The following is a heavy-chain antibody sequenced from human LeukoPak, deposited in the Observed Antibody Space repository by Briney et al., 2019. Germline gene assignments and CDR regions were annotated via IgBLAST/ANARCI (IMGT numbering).Heavy chain of an antibody. V-gene: IGHV3-20*04. CDR1: GFTFDDYG. J-gene: IGHJ4*02. D-gene: IGHD3-22*01. Sequence: PGGSLRLSCAASGFTFDDYGMSWVRQAPGKGLEWVSGINWNGGSTGYADSVKGRFTISRDNAKNSLYLQMNSLRAEDTALYYCARGSYYYDSSGYYHDYWGQGTLVTVSS. CDR3: ARGSYYYDSSGYYHDY. CDR2: INWNGGST.